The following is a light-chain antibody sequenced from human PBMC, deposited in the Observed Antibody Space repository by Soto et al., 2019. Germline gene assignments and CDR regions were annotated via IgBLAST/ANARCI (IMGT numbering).Light chain of an antibody. V-gene: IGKV1-27*01. CDR1: QGISNY. CDR2: GAY. CDR3: QKYNSAPPT. J-gene: IGKJ1*01. Sequence: DIQMTPTPFPLSASVGDRVTITCRASQGISNYLAWYQQKPGKVPKLLIYGAYTLQSGVPSRFSGSGSGTDFPLTISSLQPEDVATYYCQKYNSAPPTFGQGTKVEIK.